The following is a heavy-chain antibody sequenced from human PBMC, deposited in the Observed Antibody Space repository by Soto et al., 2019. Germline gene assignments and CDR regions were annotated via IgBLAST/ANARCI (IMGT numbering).Heavy chain of an antibody. CDR2: ITDSGDDT. V-gene: IGHV3-23*01. D-gene: IGHD2-2*01. Sequence: GGSLRLSCAASGFTFNNYAMGWVRQAPGKGLEWVSAITDSGDDTYYIDSVKGRFTISRDNSKSTLYLQMNSLRAEDTAIYYCAKLGSSSWSPHYYFDYWGQGTLVTVSA. J-gene: IGHJ4*02. CDR1: GFTFNNYA. CDR3: AKLGSSSWSPHYYFDY.